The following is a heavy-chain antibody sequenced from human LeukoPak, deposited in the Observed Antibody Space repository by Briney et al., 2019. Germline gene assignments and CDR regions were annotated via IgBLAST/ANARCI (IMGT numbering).Heavy chain of an antibody. CDR1: GGSISSYY. V-gene: IGHV4-59*01. J-gene: IGHJ4*02. CDR3: ARDQGGTVDY. D-gene: IGHD3-16*01. CDR2: IYYSGST. Sequence: SETLSLTCTVSGGSISSYYWSWIRQPPGKGLEWIGYIYYSGSTNYNPSLKSRVTISVDTSMNQFSLKLSSVTAADTAVYYCARDQGGTVDYWGQGTLVTVSS.